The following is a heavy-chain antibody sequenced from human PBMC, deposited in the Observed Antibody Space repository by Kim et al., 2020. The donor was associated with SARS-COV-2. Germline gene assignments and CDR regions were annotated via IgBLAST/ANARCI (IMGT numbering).Heavy chain of an antibody. Sequence: AQQCQGRVTMTEDQATKTAYMELSSLRSEDTAVYYCATGSPFVGSNWFDPWGQGTLVTVSS. V-gene: IGHV1-24*01. CDR3: ATGSPFVGSNWFDP. J-gene: IGHJ5*02. D-gene: IGHD1-26*01.